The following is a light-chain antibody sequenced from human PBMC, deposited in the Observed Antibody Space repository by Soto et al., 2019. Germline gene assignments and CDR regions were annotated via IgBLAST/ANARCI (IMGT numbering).Light chain of an antibody. V-gene: IGKV3-20*01. Sequence: EIVLTQSPGTLSLSPGERATLSCRASESVSSSYLAWYQQKPGQAPRLLIFGASSRATGTPDRFSGSGSGTDFTLTINRLEPEDFAVYYCQQYGSSPPWTFGQGTEVEIK. J-gene: IGKJ1*01. CDR3: QQYGSSPPWT. CDR1: ESVSSSY. CDR2: GAS.